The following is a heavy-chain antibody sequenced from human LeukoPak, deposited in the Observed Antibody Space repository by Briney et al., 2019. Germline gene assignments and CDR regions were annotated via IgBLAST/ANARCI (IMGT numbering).Heavy chain of an antibody. CDR3: AREVTTGAFDI. J-gene: IGHJ3*02. D-gene: IGHD2-21*02. CDR1: GGSISSGGYS. V-gene: IGHV4-30-2*01. Sequence: SQTLSLTCAVSGGSISSGGYSGSWIRQPRGRGREWIGYTYHSGSTYYNPSLKSRVTISVDRSKNQFSLKLSSVTAADTAVYYCAREVTTGAFDIWGQGTMVTVSS. CDR2: TYHSGST.